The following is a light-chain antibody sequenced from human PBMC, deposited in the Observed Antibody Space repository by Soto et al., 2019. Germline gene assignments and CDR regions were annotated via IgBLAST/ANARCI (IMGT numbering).Light chain of an antibody. Sequence: QSALTQPASVSGSPGQSITISCTGTSSDVGGYNYVSWYQQHPGKAPKLMIYDVSNRSSGVSNRFSGSKSGNTASLTISGLQAEDEADYYCSSYTSSSTFVVFGGGNQLTVL. CDR2: DVS. CDR3: SSYTSSSTFVV. V-gene: IGLV2-14*01. CDR1: SSDVGGYNY. J-gene: IGLJ2*01.